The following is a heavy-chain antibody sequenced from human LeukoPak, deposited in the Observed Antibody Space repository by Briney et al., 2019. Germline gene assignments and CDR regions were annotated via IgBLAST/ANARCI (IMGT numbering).Heavy chain of an antibody. Sequence: GRSLRLSCAASGFTFSSYAMHWVRQAPGKGLEWVAVISYDGSNKYYADSVKGRFTISRDNSKNTLYLQMNSLRAEDTAVYYCARDRLTMIVYYFDYWGQATLVTVSS. CDR2: ISYDGSNK. CDR3: ARDRLTMIVYYFDY. D-gene: IGHD3-22*01. V-gene: IGHV3-30-3*01. J-gene: IGHJ4*02. CDR1: GFTFSSYA.